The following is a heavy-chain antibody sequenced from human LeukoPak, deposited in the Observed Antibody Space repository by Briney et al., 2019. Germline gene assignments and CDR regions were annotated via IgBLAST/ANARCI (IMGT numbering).Heavy chain of an antibody. J-gene: IGHJ3*02. CDR2: INHSGST. V-gene: IGHV4-34*01. Sequence: SETLSPTCAVYGGSSSGYYWSWIRQPPGKGLEWIGEINHSGSTNYNPSLKSRVTISVDTSKNQFSLKLSSVTAADTAVYYCARHGGGYYPDDAFDIWGQGTMVTVSS. CDR3: ARHGGGYYPDDAFDI. D-gene: IGHD3-3*01. CDR1: GGSSSGYY.